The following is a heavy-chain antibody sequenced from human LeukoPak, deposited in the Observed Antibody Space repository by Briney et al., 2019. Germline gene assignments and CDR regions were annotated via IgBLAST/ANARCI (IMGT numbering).Heavy chain of an antibody. CDR2: ISGSGGST. D-gene: IGHD3-9*01. CDR1: GFTFSSYG. Sequence: SGGSLRLSCAASGFTFSSYGMSWVRQAPGKGLEWVSAISGSGGSTYYADSVKGRFTISRDNSKNTLCLQMNSLRAEDTAVYYCAKNLVTYYDILTGYYIGWFDPWGQGTLVTVSS. V-gene: IGHV3-23*01. J-gene: IGHJ5*02. CDR3: AKNLVTYYDILTGYYIGWFDP.